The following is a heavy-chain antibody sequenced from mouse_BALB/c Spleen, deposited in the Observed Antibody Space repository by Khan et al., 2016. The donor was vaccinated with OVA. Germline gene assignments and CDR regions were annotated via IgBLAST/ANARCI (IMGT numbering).Heavy chain of an antibody. CDR1: GFSLTNYV. Sequence: QVQLKESGPGLVAPSQSLSITCTISGFSLTNYVVHWVRQPPGKGLEWLVVIWSDGSTTYNSTLKSRLSISKDNSKSQVFLKMNSLQTDDTAMYYCDRQTYYHYYVMDYWGQGTSVTVSS. CDR3: DRQTYYHYYVMDY. CDR2: IWSDGST. V-gene: IGHV2-6-1*01. D-gene: IGHD2-10*01. J-gene: IGHJ4*01.